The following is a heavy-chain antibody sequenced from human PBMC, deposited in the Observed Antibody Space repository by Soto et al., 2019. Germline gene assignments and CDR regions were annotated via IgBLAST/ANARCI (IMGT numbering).Heavy chain of an antibody. CDR3: ARESEDLTSNFDY. CDR1: GFTFTRYS. Sequence: GSLRLSCAASGFTFTRYSMNWVRQAPGKGLEWVSSISSTTNYIYYADSMKGRFTVSRDNAKNSVYLDMNSLSAEDTAVYYCARESEDLTSNFDYWGQGTPVTVSS. CDR2: ISSTTNYI. J-gene: IGHJ4*02. V-gene: IGHV3-21*01.